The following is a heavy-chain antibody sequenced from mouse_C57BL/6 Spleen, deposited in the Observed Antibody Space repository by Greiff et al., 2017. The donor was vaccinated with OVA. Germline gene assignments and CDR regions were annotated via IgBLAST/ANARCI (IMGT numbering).Heavy chain of an antibody. J-gene: IGHJ4*01. CDR3: GYGNDFDAMDY. V-gene: IGHV3-6*01. D-gene: IGHD2-10*02. Sequence: EVKLMESGPGLVKPSQSLSLSCSVTGYSITSGYSWTWIRQFPGNTLEWVGYISYDGSNNYNPSLKNRIAITRDKSKNQFFLKLNSVTTEDTATYYCGYGNDFDAMDYWGQGTPVTVSS. CDR2: ISYDGSN. CDR1: GYSITSGYS.